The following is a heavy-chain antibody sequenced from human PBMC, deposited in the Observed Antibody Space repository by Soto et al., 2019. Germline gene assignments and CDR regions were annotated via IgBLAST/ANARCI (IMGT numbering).Heavy chain of an antibody. CDR1: GYSVSSSDYY. CDR3: ARGRIAAAGTGSVDGMDV. D-gene: IGHD6-13*01. Sequence: PSETLSLTCSVAGYSVSSSDYYWAWIRQPPGKGLEWIGSMLYSGLTYYNPSLKSRVTLSVDTSKNQFSVRLNSVTASDTAVYYCARGRIAAAGTGSVDGMDVWGQGTTVTVSS. CDR2: MLYSGLT. V-gene: IGHV4-39*01. J-gene: IGHJ6*02.